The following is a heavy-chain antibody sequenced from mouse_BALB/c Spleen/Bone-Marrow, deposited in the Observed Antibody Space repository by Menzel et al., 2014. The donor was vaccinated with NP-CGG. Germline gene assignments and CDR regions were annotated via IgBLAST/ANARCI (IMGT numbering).Heavy chain of an antibody. CDR1: GYTFTDYA. Sequence: QVQLKESGPELVSPGVSVKISCKAFGYTFTDYAIHWVKQSHSKSLEWIGIISTYSANTNYNQKFKGKATMTVDKSSSTAYMELARLTFEDSAIYFCARDTSGYGRAMDYWGQGTSVTVSS. V-gene: IGHV1-67*01. CDR3: ARDTSGYGRAMDY. CDR2: ISTYSANT. J-gene: IGHJ4*01. D-gene: IGHD3-2*01.